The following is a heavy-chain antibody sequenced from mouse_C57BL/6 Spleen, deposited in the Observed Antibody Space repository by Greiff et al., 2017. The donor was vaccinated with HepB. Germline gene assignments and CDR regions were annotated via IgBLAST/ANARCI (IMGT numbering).Heavy chain of an antibody. Sequence: VQLKESGPGLVKPSQSLSLTCSVTGYSITSGYYWNWIRQFPGNKLEWMGYISYDGSNNYNPSLKNRISITRDPSKNQFFLKLNSVTTEDTATDYWAGYYSNSYFDYWGQGTTLTVSS. CDR2: ISYDGSN. J-gene: IGHJ2*01. CDR1: GYSITSGYY. CDR3: AGYYSNSYFDY. D-gene: IGHD2-5*01. V-gene: IGHV3-6*01.